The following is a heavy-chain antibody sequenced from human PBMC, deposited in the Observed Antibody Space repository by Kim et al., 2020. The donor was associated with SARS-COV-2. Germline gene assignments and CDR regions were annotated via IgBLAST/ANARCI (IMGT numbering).Heavy chain of an antibody. V-gene: IGHV1-69*01. D-gene: IGHD5-12*01. J-gene: IGHJ4*02. Sequence: AQKFQGRVTITADESTSTAYMELSSLRSEDTAVYYCARDLRDGYNSRFDYWGQGTLVTVSS. CDR3: ARDLRDGYNSRFDY.